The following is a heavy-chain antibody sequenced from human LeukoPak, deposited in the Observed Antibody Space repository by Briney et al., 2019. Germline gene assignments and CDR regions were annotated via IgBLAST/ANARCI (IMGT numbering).Heavy chain of an antibody. V-gene: IGHV3-21*01. J-gene: IGHJ4*02. CDR1: GFTFSSYT. CDR3: ATWDDYGDYVAFEY. D-gene: IGHD4-17*01. Sequence: PGGSLRLSCAGSGFTFSSYTMNWLRQAPGKGLEWVSSISSSATYIYYADSVRGRFTISRDDAKNSLFLHMNSLRAEDTAVYYCATWDDYGDYVAFEYWGQGTLVTVSS. CDR2: ISSSATYI.